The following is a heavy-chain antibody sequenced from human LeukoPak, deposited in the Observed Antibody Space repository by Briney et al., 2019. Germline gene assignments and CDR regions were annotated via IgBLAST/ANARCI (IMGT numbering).Heavy chain of an antibody. Sequence: ASVKVSFKASGYTFTAYYIHWVRQAPGQGLEWMGWINPNSGATNHAQNFQARVAMTRDTSISTAYMELSSLRSDDTAVYYCARVSGTTSFGNYWFDSWGRGTLVTVSS. V-gene: IGHV1-2*02. CDR3: ARVSGTTSFGNYWFDS. J-gene: IGHJ5*01. CDR1: GYTFTAYY. CDR2: INPNSGAT. D-gene: IGHD3-10*01.